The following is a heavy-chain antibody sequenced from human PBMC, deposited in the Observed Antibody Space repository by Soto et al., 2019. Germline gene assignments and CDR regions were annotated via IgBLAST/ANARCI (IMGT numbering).Heavy chain of an antibody. CDR1: GYSFTSLD. J-gene: IGHJ4*02. CDR3: ARGVSAGVDY. D-gene: IGHD1-26*01. V-gene: IGHV1-8*01. Sequence: VASVKVSCKASGYSFTSLDINWVRQTAGQGLEWMGWMQPSTGRTGYAQKFQGRVTMTRDTSINTAYMELTTLTSDDTAFHYCARGVSAGVDYWGQGTLVTVSS. CDR2: MQPSTGRT.